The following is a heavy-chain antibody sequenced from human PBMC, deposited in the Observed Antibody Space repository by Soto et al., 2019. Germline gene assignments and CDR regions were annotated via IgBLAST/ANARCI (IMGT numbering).Heavy chain of an antibody. D-gene: IGHD1-1*01. CDR3: ARDPLIGTTYYGLDV. CDR2: INNDGSNT. Sequence: EVQLVESGGGLVQPGGSLRLSCAASGFTFSTYWMHWVRQPPGKGLVWVSRINNDGSNTAYADSVKGRFTISRDNAQSTLYLQMNRLRAEDTAVYYCARDPLIGTTYYGLDVWGQGTTVSVSS. J-gene: IGHJ6*02. V-gene: IGHV3-74*01. CDR1: GFTFSTYW.